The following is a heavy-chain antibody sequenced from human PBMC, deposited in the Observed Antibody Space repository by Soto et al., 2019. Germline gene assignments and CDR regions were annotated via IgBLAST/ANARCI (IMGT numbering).Heavy chain of an antibody. D-gene: IGHD1-26*01. CDR1: GFTFSSYA. Sequence: GGSLRLSCAASGFTFSSYAMHWVRQAPGKGLEWVAVISYDGSNKYYADSVKGRFTISRDNSKNTLYLQMNSLRAEDTAVYYCARGRYRDSGSYFDYWGQGTLVTVSS. V-gene: IGHV3-30-3*01. CDR3: ARGRYRDSGSYFDY. CDR2: ISYDGSNK. J-gene: IGHJ4*02.